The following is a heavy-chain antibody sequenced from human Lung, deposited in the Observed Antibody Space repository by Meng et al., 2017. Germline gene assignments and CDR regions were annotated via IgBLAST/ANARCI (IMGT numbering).Heavy chain of an antibody. Sequence: VQVEQWGAGVLKPSEALYLTCVVSGGSFSDYYWSWVRQPPGKGLEWMGEINHSGSTNYNPSLESRATISVDTSQNNLSLKLSSVTAADSAVYYCARGPTTMAHDFDYWGQGTLVTVSS. V-gene: IGHV4-34*01. CDR1: GGSFSDYY. D-gene: IGHD4-11*01. CDR3: ARGPTTMAHDFDY. CDR2: INHSGST. J-gene: IGHJ4*02.